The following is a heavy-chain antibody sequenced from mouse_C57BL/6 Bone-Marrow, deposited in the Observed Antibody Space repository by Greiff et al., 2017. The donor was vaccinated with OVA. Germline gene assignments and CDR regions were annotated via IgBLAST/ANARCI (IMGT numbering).Heavy chain of an antibody. Sequence: VQLQQSGAELVKPGASVKLSCTASGFNIKDYYMHWVKQRTEQGLEWIGRIDPEDGETKYDPKFQGKATITADTSSNTAYLQLSSLTSEDTAVYYCARGVMLLPFAYWGQGTLVTVSA. V-gene: IGHV14-2*01. D-gene: IGHD2-3*01. CDR2: IDPEDGET. CDR1: GFNIKDYY. J-gene: IGHJ3*01. CDR3: ARGVMLLPFAY.